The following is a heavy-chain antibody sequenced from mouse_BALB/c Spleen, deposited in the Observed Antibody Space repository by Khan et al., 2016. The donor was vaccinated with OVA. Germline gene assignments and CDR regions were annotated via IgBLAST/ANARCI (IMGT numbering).Heavy chain of an antibody. CDR3: ARTARIKY. CDR2: ISYSGST. D-gene: IGHD1-2*01. Sequence: EEGPGMVKHVKSISFNCTVTGYSINSGYGWNWIRQFPGNKLEWMGYISYSGSTNYNPSLKSRISITRDTSKNQFFLQLNSVTTEDTATYYCARTARIKYWGQGTTLTVSS. V-gene: IGHV3-2*02. J-gene: IGHJ2*01. CDR1: GYSINSGYG.